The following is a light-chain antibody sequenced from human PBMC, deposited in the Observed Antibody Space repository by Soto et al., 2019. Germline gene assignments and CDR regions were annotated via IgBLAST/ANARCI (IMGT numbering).Light chain of an antibody. Sequence: EIVMTQSPVTLSVSPGERATLSCKASQSVTNNIAWYQQKPGQAPRLLIYDASTRATGVPARISGSGSGTEFTLTISSLQSEDFGVYYCQQYNNWPPLTFGGGTKVDIK. CDR3: QQYNNWPPLT. J-gene: IGKJ4*01. CDR1: QSVTNN. CDR2: DAS. V-gene: IGKV3-15*01.